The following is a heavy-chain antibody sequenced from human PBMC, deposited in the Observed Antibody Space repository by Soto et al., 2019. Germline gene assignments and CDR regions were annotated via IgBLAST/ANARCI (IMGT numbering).Heavy chain of an antibody. J-gene: IGHJ4*02. CDR1: GGSFSGYY. CDR2: INHSGST. D-gene: IGHD3-10*01. V-gene: IGHV4-34*01. Sequence: SETLSLTCAVYGGSFSGYYWSWIRQPPGKGLEWIGEINHSGSTNYNPSLKSRVTISVDTSKNQFSLKLSSVTAADTAVYYCARSSRYGSGSQPPRYWGQGTLVTVSS. CDR3: ARSSRYGSGSQPPRY.